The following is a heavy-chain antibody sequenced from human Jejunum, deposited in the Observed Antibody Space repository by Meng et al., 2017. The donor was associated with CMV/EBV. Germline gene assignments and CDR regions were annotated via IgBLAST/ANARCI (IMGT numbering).Heavy chain of an antibody. D-gene: IGHD6-19*01. CDR2: INPTNGGT. Sequence: QVHLVQSGAEVKKPGASVKVSCKASGYTLSTYHMHWLRQAPGQGLEWMGVINPTNGGTDYAQQFQGRVTMTTDTSTNTVYLELSSLTSDDTAVYYCARVLVAGRAEYHYWGQGTLVVASS. CDR1: GYTLSTYH. J-gene: IGHJ4*02. V-gene: IGHV1-46*01. CDR3: ARVLVAGRAEYHY.